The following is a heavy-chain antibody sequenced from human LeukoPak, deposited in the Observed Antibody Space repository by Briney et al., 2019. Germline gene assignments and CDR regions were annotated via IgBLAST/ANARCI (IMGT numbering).Heavy chain of an antibody. D-gene: IGHD3-10*01. J-gene: IGHJ4*02. CDR2: IYYSGST. V-gene: IGHV4-59*12. Sequence: KSSETLSLTCTVSGGSITSYYWSWIRQPPGKGLEWIGSIYYSGSTNYNPSLKSRVTISVDTSKNQFSLKLSSVTAADTAVYYCARDKYVYGSGSIFDYWGQGTLVTVSS. CDR3: ARDKYVYGSGSIFDY. CDR1: GGSITSYY.